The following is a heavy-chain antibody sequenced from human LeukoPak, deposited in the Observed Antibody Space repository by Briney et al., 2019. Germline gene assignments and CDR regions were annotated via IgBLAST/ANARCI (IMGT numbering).Heavy chain of an antibody. CDR3: ARDGDYYGSGQIH. D-gene: IGHD3-10*01. J-gene: IGHJ4*02. Sequence: PGGSLRLSCAASGFTVSSNYMSWVRQAPGKGLEWVSVIYSGGSTYYADSVKGRFTISRDNSKNTPYLQMNSLRAEDTAVYYCARDGDYYGSGQIHWGQGTLVTVSS. CDR2: IYSGGST. V-gene: IGHV3-53*01. CDR1: GFTVSSNY.